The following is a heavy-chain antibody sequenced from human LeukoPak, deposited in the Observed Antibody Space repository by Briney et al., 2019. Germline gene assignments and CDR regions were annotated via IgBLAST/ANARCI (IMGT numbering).Heavy chain of an antibody. J-gene: IGHJ4*02. V-gene: IGHV1-2*02. CDR3: ASPVLLWFGELGNDY. CDR2: INPNSGGT. Sequence: ASVKVSCKASGYTFTAYYMHWVRQAPGQGLEWMGWINPNSGGTNYAQKFQGRVTMTRDTSISTAYMELSRLRSDDTAVYYCASPVLLWFGELGNDYWGQGTLVTVSS. D-gene: IGHD3-10*01. CDR1: GYTFTAYY.